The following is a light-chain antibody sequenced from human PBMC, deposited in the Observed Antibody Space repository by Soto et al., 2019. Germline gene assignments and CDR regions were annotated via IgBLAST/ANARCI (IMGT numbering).Light chain of an antibody. CDR2: DAS. CDR1: QSISSW. V-gene: IGKV1-5*01. J-gene: IGKJ1*01. CDR3: QQYNSYSWT. Sequence: DIQMTQSPSTLSASVGDRVTITCRASQSISSWLAWYQQKPGKAPKLLIYDASSLESGVPSRFSSSGSGTEFTLNISRLQPDDFATYYCQQYNSYSWTFGQGTMVEIK.